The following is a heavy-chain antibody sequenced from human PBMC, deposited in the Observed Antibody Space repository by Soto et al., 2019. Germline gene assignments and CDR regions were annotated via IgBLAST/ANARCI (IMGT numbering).Heavy chain of an antibody. J-gene: IGHJ4*02. D-gene: IGHD3-3*01. CDR1: GGSFSGYY. CDR2: INHSGST. CDR3: ARMYYDFWSGYFKPFDY. Sequence: SETLSLTCAVYGGSFSGYYWSWIRQPPGKGLEWIGEINHSGSTNYNPSLKSRVTISVDTSENQFSLKLSSVTAADTAVYYCARMYYDFWSGYFKPFDYWGQGTRVTVSS. V-gene: IGHV4-34*01.